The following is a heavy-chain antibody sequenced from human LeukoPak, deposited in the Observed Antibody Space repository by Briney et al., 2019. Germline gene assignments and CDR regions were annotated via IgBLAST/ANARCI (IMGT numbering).Heavy chain of an antibody. J-gene: IGHJ5*02. CDR1: GFTFSSYS. V-gene: IGHV3-21*01. CDR3: ARGEDGFDP. CDR2: ISSSSSYI. Sequence: GGSLRLSCAASGFTFSSYSMNWVRQAPGKGLEWVSSISSSSSYIYYAESVKGRFTISRDNAKNSLYLQMNSLRAEDTAVYYCARGEDGFDPWGQGTLVTVSS.